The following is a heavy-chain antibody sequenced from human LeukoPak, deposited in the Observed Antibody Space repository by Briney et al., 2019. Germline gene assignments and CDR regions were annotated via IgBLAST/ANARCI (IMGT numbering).Heavy chain of an antibody. J-gene: IGHJ2*01. Sequence: GGSLRLSCAASGFTFSSYWMDWARQGPGKGLVWVSRINSDGSSTSYADSVKGRFTISRDNAKNTLYLQMNSLRAEDTAVYYCARRIVIAGTFERYFDLWGRGTLVTVSS. D-gene: IGHD3-16*02. CDR1: GFTFSSYW. CDR2: INSDGSST. V-gene: IGHV3-74*01. CDR3: ARRIVIAGTFERYFDL.